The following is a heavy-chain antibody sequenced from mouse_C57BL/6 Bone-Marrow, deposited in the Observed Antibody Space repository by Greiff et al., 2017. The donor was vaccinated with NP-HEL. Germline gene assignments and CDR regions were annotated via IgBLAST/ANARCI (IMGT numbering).Heavy chain of an antibody. CDR3: AIYYYGSSY. J-gene: IGHJ2*01. CDR2: INPSSGYT. D-gene: IGHD1-1*01. V-gene: IGHV1-4*01. CDR1: GYTFTSYT. Sequence: VQLQESGAELARPGASVKMSCKASGYTFTSYTMHWVKQRPGQGLEWIGYINPSSGYTKYNQKFKDKATLSADKSSSTAYMQLSSLTSEDSAVYYCAIYYYGSSYWGQGTTLTVSS.